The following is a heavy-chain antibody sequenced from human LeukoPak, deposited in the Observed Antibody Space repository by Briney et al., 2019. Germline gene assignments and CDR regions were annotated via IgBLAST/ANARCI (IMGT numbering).Heavy chain of an antibody. V-gene: IGHV1-69*13. CDR2: IIPIHGTA. J-gene: IGHJ4*02. D-gene: IGHD3-3*01. CDR1: GGTLSSYI. Sequence: SVNASCKSSGGTLSSYIINWVPQAPGQGLELMGEIIPIHGTANYAQKFQGRVTITADESTSTAYMELSSLRSEDTAVYYCARSQNDFGDDYWGQGSLVTVSS. CDR3: ARSQNDFGDDY.